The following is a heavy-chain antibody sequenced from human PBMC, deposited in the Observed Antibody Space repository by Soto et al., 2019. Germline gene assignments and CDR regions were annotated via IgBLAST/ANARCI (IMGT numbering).Heavy chain of an antibody. V-gene: IGHV1-18*01. CDR3: ARVVYYSNSAGDYTMDV. CDR2: IRVYNGNT. CDR1: GYTFSSYG. D-gene: IGHD4-4*01. Sequence: ASVKVSCKASGYTFSSYGITWVRQAPGQGLEWLGWIRVYNGNTNSAQKLQGRVTMTTDTSTSTAYMELRSLRSVDTAVYCCARVVYYSNSAGDYTMDVWGQGTTVTV. J-gene: IGHJ6*02.